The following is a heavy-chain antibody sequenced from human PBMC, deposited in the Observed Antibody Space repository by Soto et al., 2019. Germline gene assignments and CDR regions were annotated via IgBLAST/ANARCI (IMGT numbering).Heavy chain of an antibody. D-gene: IGHD3-22*01. V-gene: IGHV4-30-4*01. CDR1: GGSISSGNYY. Sequence: QMQLQESGPGLVKPSQTLSLTCTVSGGSISSGNYYWSWMRQPPGKGLECIGYIHYSGTTYYDPSLNSRIIISVDTSKNQFSLKLSSVTAADTAVYYCARTLILYYDKSGYPNWFDPWGQGTLVTVSS. CDR2: IHYSGTT. CDR3: ARTLILYYDKSGYPNWFDP. J-gene: IGHJ5*02.